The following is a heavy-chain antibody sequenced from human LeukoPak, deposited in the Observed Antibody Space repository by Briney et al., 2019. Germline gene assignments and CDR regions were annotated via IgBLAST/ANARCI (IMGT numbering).Heavy chain of an antibody. D-gene: IGHD1-14*01. CDR1: GFTFSSYS. CDR2: ISSSSSYI. V-gene: IGHV3-21*01. Sequence: PGGSLRLSCAASGFTFSSYSMNWVRQAPGKGLEWVSSISSSSSYIYYADSVKGRFTISRDNAKNSLYLQMNSLRAEDTAVYYCARRSRTVDYVDYWGQGTLVTVSS. CDR3: ARRSRTVDYVDY. J-gene: IGHJ4*02.